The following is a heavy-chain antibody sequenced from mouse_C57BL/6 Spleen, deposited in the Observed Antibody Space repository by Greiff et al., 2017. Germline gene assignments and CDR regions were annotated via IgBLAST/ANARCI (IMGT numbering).Heavy chain of an antibody. V-gene: IGHV1-82*01. Sequence: SGPELVKPGASVKISCKASGYAFSSSWMNWVKQRPGKGLEWIGRIYPGDGDTNYNGKFKGKATLTADKSSSTAYMQLSSLTSEDSAVYFCARWVGDYWGQGTSVTVSS. CDR3: ARWVGDY. CDR1: GYAFSSSW. D-gene: IGHD1-1*02. J-gene: IGHJ4*01. CDR2: IYPGDGDT.